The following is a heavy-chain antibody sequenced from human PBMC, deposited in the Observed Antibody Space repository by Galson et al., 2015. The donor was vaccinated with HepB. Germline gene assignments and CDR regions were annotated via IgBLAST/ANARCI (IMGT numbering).Heavy chain of an antibody. J-gene: IGHJ4*02. CDR2: ISAYNGNT. D-gene: IGHD6-13*01. CDR3: ARDPPSIAAAGTYFDY. CDR1: GYTFTSYG. Sequence: SVKVSCKASGYTFTSYGISWVRQAPGQGLEWMGWISAYNGNTNYAQKLQGRVTMTTDTSTSTAYMELRSLRSDDTAVYYCARDPPSIAAAGTYFDYWGQGTLVTVSS. V-gene: IGHV1-18*01.